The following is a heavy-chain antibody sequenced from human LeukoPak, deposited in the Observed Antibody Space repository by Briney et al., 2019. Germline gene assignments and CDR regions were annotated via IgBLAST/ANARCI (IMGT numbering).Heavy chain of an antibody. V-gene: IGHV3-30*04. J-gene: IGHJ6*02. Sequence: GGSLRLSCEASGFTFSSYSVHWVRQAPGKGLEWVAVISYDGGNKYYADSVKGRFTISRDNSKNTLYLQMNSLIGEDTAGYYCARDRVIYYYYGMDVWGQGTTVTVSS. CDR3: ARDRVIYYYYGMDV. CDR2: ISYDGGNK. D-gene: IGHD3-10*01. CDR1: GFTFSSYS.